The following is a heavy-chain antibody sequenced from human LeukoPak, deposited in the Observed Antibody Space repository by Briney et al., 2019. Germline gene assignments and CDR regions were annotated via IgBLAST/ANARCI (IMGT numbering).Heavy chain of an antibody. J-gene: IGHJ4*02. V-gene: IGHV1-18*01. CDR2: ISAYNGNT. D-gene: IGHD3-22*01. Sequence: GASVTVSCKASGYTLTSYGLSWLRQAPGRGLEWMGWISAYNGNTNYAQKLQGRVTMTTDTSTSTAYMELRSLRPDETDVSYIAGSGWYDTSAQGTYWGQGTLVTVSS. CDR3: AGSGWYDTSAQGTY. CDR1: GYTLTSYG.